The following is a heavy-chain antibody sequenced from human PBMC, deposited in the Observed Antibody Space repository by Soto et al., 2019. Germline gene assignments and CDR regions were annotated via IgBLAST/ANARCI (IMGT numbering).Heavy chain of an antibody. J-gene: IGHJ4*02. D-gene: IGHD3-10*01. V-gene: IGHV1-69*13. CDR1: GGTFSSYA. CDR2: IIPIFGTA. CDR3: ARLGGDPPTVVRGVQYFDY. Sequence: SVKVSCKASGGTFSSYAISWVRQAPGQGLEWMGGIIPIFGTANYAQKFQGRVTITADESTSTAYMELSSLRSEDTAVYYCARLGGDPPTVVRGVQYFDYWGQGTLVTVSS.